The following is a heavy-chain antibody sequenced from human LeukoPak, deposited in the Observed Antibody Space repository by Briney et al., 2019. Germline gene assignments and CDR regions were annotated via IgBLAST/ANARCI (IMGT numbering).Heavy chain of an antibody. D-gene: IGHD3-16*01. V-gene: IGHV4-59*01. CDR3: ARVKYYDYVWGSFDY. Sequence: SETLSLTCTVSGGSISSYYWSWIRQPPGKGLGWIGYIYYSGSTNYNPSLKSRVTISVDTPKNQISLKLSSVTAADTAVYYCARVKYYDYVWGSFDYWGQGTLVTVSS. J-gene: IGHJ4*02. CDR1: GGSISSYY. CDR2: IYYSGST.